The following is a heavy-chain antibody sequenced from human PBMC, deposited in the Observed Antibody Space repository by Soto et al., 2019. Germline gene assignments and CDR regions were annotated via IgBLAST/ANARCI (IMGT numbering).Heavy chain of an antibody. Sequence: QVQLVQSGPEMKKPGASVKLSCKASGYTFTTYSMHWVRQAPGQRLEWMGWIHACNGNTEHSQKFQGRVTITRDTSASTAYLELGSLRSEATAVYYCARAACSSTSCYNYYTYGMDVWGQGTAVNVS. CDR1: GYTFTTYS. D-gene: IGHD2-2*01. CDR3: ARAACSSTSCYNYYTYGMDV. V-gene: IGHV1-3*01. CDR2: IHACNGNT. J-gene: IGHJ6*02.